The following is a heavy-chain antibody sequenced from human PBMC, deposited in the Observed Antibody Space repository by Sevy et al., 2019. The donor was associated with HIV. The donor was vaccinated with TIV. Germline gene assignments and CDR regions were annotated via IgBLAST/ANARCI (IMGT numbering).Heavy chain of an antibody. CDR1: GFTFSSYW. CDR2: IKQDGSEK. Sequence: GGSLRLSCAASGFTFSSYWMSWVRQAPGKGLEWVANIKQDGSEKYYVDSVKGRFTISRDNAKNSLYLQMNSLRAEDTAVYYCARAFDWLLYYFDYWDQGTLVTVSS. CDR3: ARAFDWLLYYFDY. V-gene: IGHV3-7*03. D-gene: IGHD3-9*01. J-gene: IGHJ4*02.